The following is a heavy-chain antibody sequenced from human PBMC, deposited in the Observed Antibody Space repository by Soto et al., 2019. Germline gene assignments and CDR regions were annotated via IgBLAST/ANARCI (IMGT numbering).Heavy chain of an antibody. CDR3: TRVQNLWFGELSCLD. CDR1: GFTFSNAW. J-gene: IGHJ4*02. V-gene: IGHV3-15*01. D-gene: IGHD3-10*01. CDR2: IKSKTDGGTT. Sequence: GGSLRLSCAASGFTFSNAWMSWVRQAPGKGLEWVGRIKSKTDGGTTDYAAPVKGRFTISRDDSKNTLYLQMNSLKTEDTAVYYCTRVQNLWFGELSCLDWGQGTLVTVSS.